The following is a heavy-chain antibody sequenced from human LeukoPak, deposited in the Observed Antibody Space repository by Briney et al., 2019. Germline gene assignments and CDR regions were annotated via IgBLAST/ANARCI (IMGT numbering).Heavy chain of an antibody. V-gene: IGHV3-23*01. CDR1: GFTFISYD. D-gene: IGHD6-19*01. CDR3: AKDPYAGIAVK. J-gene: IGHJ4*02. CDR2: ISGSGGST. Sequence: GGSLRLSCAASGFTFISYDMSWVRQAPGKGLEWVSAISGSGGSTYYADSVKGRFTISRDNSKNTLYLQMNSLRAEDTAVYYCAKDPYAGIAVKWGQGTLVTVSS.